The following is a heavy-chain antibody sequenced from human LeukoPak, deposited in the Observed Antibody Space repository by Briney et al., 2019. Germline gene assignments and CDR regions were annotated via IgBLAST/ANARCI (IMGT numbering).Heavy chain of an antibody. V-gene: IGHV1-69*04. Sequence: SVKVSCKASGGTFSSYAISWVRQAPGQGLEWMGRIIPILGIANYAQKFQGRVTITADESTSTAYMELSSLRSEDTAVYYCASFGNYGDPLNDYWGQGTLVTVSS. D-gene: IGHD4-17*01. CDR3: ASFGNYGDPLNDY. CDR2: IIPILGIA. CDR1: GGTFSSYA. J-gene: IGHJ4*02.